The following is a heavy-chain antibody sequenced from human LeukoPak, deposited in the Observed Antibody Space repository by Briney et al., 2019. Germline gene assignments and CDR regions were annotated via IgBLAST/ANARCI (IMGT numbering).Heavy chain of an antibody. Sequence: GASVRVSCKTSGYTFTNYDINWVRQATGQGLEWMGWMNPNSGNTGYAQKFQGRVTMTRNTSISTAYMELSSLRSEDTAVYYCARPHGSSPDCHPPEWFAPGGQETLVTVPS. CDR1: GYTFTNYD. CDR3: ARPHGSSPDCHPPEWFAP. V-gene: IGHV1-8*01. D-gene: IGHD3-22*01. J-gene: IGHJ5*02. CDR2: MNPNSGNT.